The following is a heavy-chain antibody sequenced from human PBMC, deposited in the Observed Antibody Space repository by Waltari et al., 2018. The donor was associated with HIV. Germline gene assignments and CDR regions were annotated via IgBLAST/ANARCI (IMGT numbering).Heavy chain of an antibody. Sequence: QVHLQESGPGQVKPSGTLSLTCTVSGGSVSSNNWWSWVRQSPAKGLEWLGESHHDGYININPSLTSRVTMSLDKSNNQLSLTVTSMTAADTAIYYCVKETTGTTAFDSWGQGIRVTVSS. J-gene: IGHJ4*02. CDR3: VKETTGTTAFDS. CDR2: SHHDGYI. CDR1: GGSVSSNNW. V-gene: IGHV4-4*02. D-gene: IGHD1-1*01.